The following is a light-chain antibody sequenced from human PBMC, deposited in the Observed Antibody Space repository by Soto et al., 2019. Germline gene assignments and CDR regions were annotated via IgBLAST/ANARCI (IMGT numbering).Light chain of an antibody. CDR1: QSIFTW. Sequence: DIQMTQSPSTLSASVGDRVSITCRASQSIFTWLAWYQQTPGKAPKLLRYDVSSLESGVPSRFSGSGSGTEFILTINGLQPDDFATYFCQQFKSGTWTFGQGTKVEVK. CDR2: DVS. J-gene: IGKJ1*01. V-gene: IGKV1-5*01. CDR3: QQFKSGTWT.